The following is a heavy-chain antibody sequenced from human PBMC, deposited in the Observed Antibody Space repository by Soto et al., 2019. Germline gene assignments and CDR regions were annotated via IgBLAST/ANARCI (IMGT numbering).Heavy chain of an antibody. CDR1: VGPLSGYY. V-gene: IGHV4-34*01. D-gene: IGHD2-2*01. CDR2: INNSGST. CDR3: ARSFCTDTSCSTFDS. Sequence: SETLSLTCGVYVGPLSGYYWNWIRQSPGKGLEWIGQINNSGSTYCHPSLRSRVTISADTSKNQFSLKLSSVTTADTAVYFCARSFCTDTSCSTFDSWGLGTPVTISS. J-gene: IGHJ4*01.